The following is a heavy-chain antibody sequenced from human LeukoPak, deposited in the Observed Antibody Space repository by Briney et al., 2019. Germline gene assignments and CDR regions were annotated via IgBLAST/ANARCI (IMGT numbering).Heavy chain of an antibody. J-gene: IGHJ4*02. V-gene: IGHV4-59*12. CDR3: AREFSGWYWGFDY. Sequence: PSETLSLTCTVSGGSISSYYWSWIRQPPGKGLEWIGYIYYSGSTNYNPSLKSRVTISVDTSKNQFSLKLSSMTAADTAVYYCAREFSGWYWGFDYWGQGTLVTVSS. CDR1: GGSISSYY. D-gene: IGHD6-19*01. CDR2: IYYSGST.